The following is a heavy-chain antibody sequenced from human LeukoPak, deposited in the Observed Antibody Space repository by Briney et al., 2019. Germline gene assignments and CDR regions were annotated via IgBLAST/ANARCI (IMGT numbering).Heavy chain of an antibody. CDR2: ISSSGSTI. D-gene: IGHD6-13*01. V-gene: IGHV3-48*03. CDR1: GFTFSSYE. Sequence: PGGSLRLSCAASGFTFSSYEMNWVRQAPGKGLEWVSYISSSGSTIYYADSVKGRFTISRDNAKNSLYLQMNSLRAKDTAVYYCARGPAAGAYDYWGQGTLVTVSS. J-gene: IGHJ4*02. CDR3: ARGPAAGAYDY.